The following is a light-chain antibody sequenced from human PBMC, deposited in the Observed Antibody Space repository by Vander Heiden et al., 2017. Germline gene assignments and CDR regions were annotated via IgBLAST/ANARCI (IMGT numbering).Light chain of an antibody. V-gene: IGKV3-11*01. Sequence: EIVLTQSTANLSLSPGERATLPCRASQRVSSYLAWYQQKPGQAPSLLIYDASNRATGIPARFSGSGSGTDFTLTISSLEPEDFAVYYCQQRSNWPPWTFGQGTKVEIK. CDR2: DAS. CDR3: QQRSNWPPWT. J-gene: IGKJ1*01. CDR1: QRVSSY.